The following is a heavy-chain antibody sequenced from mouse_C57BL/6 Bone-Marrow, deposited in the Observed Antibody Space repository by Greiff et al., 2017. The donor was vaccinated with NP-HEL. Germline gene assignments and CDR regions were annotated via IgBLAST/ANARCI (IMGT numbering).Heavy chain of an antibody. CDR2: IYPRSGNT. D-gene: IGHD2-5*01. CDR3: ARKNYYSNYVYFDY. Sequence: VQLQQSGAELARPGASVKLSCKASGYTFTSYGISWVKQRTGQGLEWIGEIYPRSGNTYYNEKFKGKATLTADKSSSTAYMELRSLTSEDSAVYFCARKNYYSNYVYFDYWGQGTTLTVSS. CDR1: GYTFTSYG. V-gene: IGHV1-81*01. J-gene: IGHJ2*01.